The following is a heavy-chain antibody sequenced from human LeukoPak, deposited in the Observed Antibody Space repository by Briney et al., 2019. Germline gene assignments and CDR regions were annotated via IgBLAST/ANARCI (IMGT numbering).Heavy chain of an antibody. CDR3: ARGNYCSGGSCYDGAFDY. J-gene: IGHJ4*02. Sequence: ASVKVSCKASGYTFTSYGISWVRQAPGQGLEWMGWISAYNGNTNYAQKLQGRVTMTTDTSTSTAYMELRSLRSDDTAVYYCARGNYCSGGSCYDGAFDYRGQGTLVTVSS. CDR2: ISAYNGNT. CDR1: GYTFTSYG. V-gene: IGHV1-18*01. D-gene: IGHD2-15*01.